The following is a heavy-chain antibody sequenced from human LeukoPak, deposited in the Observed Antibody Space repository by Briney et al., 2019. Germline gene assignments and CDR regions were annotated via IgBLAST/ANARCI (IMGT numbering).Heavy chain of an antibody. V-gene: IGHV4-39*07. CDR1: GGSISSSSYY. CDR2: IYYSGST. J-gene: IGHJ4*02. D-gene: IGHD2-2*01. Sequence: SETLSLTCTVSGGSISSSSYYWGWIRQPPGKGLEWIGSIYYSGSTYYNPSLKSRVTISVDTSKNQFSLKLSSVTAADTAVYYCARDGGVVPAAFPFDYWGQGTLVTVSS. CDR3: ARDGGVVPAAFPFDY.